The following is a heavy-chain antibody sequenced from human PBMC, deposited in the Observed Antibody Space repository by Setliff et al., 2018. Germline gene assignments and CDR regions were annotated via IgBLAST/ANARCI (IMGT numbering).Heavy chain of an antibody. D-gene: IGHD6-13*01. Sequence: SETLSLTCTVSGGSISSSSYYWGWVRQPPGKGLEWIGEIHHSGTTLYNPSLKSRVTMSLDTSKNQFSLNVTSVTAADTAVYFCARDPTIAAMDYFDSWGQGTLVTVSS. V-gene: IGHV4-39*07. CDR3: ARDPTIAAMDYFDS. J-gene: IGHJ4*02. CDR1: GGSISSSSYY. CDR2: IHHSGTT.